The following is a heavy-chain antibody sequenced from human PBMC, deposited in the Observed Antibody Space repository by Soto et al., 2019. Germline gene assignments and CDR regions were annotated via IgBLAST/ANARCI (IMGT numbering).Heavy chain of an antibody. CDR2: IKSKTDGGTT. D-gene: IGHD2-2*01. CDR1: GFTFSNAW. V-gene: IGHV3-15*01. Sequence: GESLKISCAASGFTFSNAWMSWVRQAPGKGLEWVGRIKSKTDGGTTDYAAPVKGRFTISRDDSKNTLYLQMNSLKTEDTAVYYCTTYIVVVPAGHYWGQGTLVTVSS. J-gene: IGHJ4*02. CDR3: TTYIVVVPAGHY.